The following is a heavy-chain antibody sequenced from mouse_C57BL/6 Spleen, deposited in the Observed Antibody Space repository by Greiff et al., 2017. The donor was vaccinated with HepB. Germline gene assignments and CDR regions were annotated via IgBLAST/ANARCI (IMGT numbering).Heavy chain of an antibody. V-gene: IGHV1-19*01. CDR1: GYTFTDYY. D-gene: IGHD2-2*01. CDR3: ARPSMVTTRAMDY. CDR2: INPYNGGT. J-gene: IGHJ4*01. Sequence: VQLQQSGPVLVKPGASVKMSCKASGYTFTDYYMNWVKQSHGKSLEWIGVINPYNGGTSYNQKFKGKATLTVVKSSSTAYMELNSLTSEDSAVYYCARPSMVTTRAMDYWGQGTSVTVSS.